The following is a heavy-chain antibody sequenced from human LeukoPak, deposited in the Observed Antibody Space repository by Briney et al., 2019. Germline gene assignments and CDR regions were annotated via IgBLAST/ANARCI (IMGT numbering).Heavy chain of an antibody. V-gene: IGHV3-66*01. D-gene: IGHD5-18*01. CDR3: ASLRPAMVPANGIEY. J-gene: IGHJ4*02. Sequence: GGSLRLSCAASGFTVSSNYMSWVRQAPGKGLEWVSVIYSGGSTYYADSVKGRFTISRDNSKNTLYLQMNSLRAEDTAVYYCASLRPAMVPANGIEYWGQGTLVTVSS. CDR2: IYSGGST. CDR1: GFTVSSNY.